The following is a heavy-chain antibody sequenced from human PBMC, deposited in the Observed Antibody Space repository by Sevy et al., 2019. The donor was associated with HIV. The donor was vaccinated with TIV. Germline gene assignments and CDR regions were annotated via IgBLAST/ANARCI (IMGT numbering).Heavy chain of an antibody. CDR3: ARDEMARYYYGSGRSGTYGMDV. CDR2: ITQDGSEK. D-gene: IGHD3-10*01. V-gene: IGHV3-7*01. J-gene: IGHJ6*02. CDR1: GFTFSSYW. Sequence: GGSLRLSCAASGFTFSSYWMSWVRQAPGKGLEWVANITQDGSEKYYVDSVKGRFTISRDNAKNSLYLQMNSLRAEDTAVYYCARDEMARYYYGSGRSGTYGMDVWGHGTTVTVSS.